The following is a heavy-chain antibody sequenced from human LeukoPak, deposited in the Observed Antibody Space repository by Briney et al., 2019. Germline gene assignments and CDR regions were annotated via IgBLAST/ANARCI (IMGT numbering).Heavy chain of an antibody. CDR3: ARVLGGSGSCSYFDY. CDR1: GFTFSSYW. J-gene: IGHJ4*02. CDR2: IKQDGSEK. D-gene: IGHD3-10*01. Sequence: PGGSLRLSCAASGFTFSSYWMSWVRQAPGKGLEWVANIKQDGSEKYYVDSVKGRFTISRDNAKNSLFLQMNSLRAEDTAVYYCARVLGGSGSCSYFDYWGQGTLVTVSS. V-gene: IGHV3-7*01.